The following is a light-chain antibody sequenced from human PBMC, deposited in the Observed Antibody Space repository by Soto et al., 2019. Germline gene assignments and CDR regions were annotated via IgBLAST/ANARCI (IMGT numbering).Light chain of an antibody. Sequence: EIVMTQSPATLSVSPGERATLSCRASQSVNSNLAWYQQKPGQAPRLLIYGASTMATGVPARFSGSGSGTEFTLTVSSLQSEDLAVYYCQQYNNSPTFGQGTKVEIK. CDR3: QQYNNSPT. V-gene: IGKV3-15*01. J-gene: IGKJ1*01. CDR2: GAS. CDR1: QSVNSN.